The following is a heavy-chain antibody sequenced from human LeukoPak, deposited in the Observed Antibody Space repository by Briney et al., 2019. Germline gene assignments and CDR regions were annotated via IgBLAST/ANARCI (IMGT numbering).Heavy chain of an antibody. J-gene: IGHJ6*03. CDR3: ARVIPNYYGSGSKGYMDV. V-gene: IGHV1-8*03. D-gene: IGHD3-10*01. Sequence: ASVKVSCKASGYTFTSYDINWVRQATGQGLEWMGWMNPNSGNTGYAQKFQGRVTITRNTSISTAYMELSSLRSEDTAVYYCARVIPNYYGSGSKGYMDVWGKGTTVTVSS. CDR1: GYTFTSYD. CDR2: MNPNSGNT.